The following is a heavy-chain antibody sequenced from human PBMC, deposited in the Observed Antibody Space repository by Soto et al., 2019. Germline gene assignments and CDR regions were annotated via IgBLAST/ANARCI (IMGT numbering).Heavy chain of an antibody. V-gene: IGHV4-59*08. Sequence: SETLSLTCTVSGGSISSYYWSWIRQPPGKGLEWIGYIYYSGSTNYNPSLKSRVTISVDTSKNQFSLKLSSVTAADTAVYYCARLGYDILTGYYLFDYWGQGTLVTVSS. J-gene: IGHJ4*02. CDR3: ARLGYDILTGYYLFDY. D-gene: IGHD3-9*01. CDR2: IYYSGST. CDR1: GGSISSYY.